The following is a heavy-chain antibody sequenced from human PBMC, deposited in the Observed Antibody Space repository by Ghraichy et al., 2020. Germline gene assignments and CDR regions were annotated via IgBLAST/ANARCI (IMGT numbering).Heavy chain of an antibody. J-gene: IGHJ6*02. CDR2: ITGSGKTK. D-gene: IGHD4-23*01. CDR1: EFSLSSYS. V-gene: IGHV3-48*02. Sequence: LSLTCVGSEFSLSSYSMNWVRQSPGKGLEWVSYITGSGKTKSYADSVKGRFTISRDNAQNSMYLQMNNLRDEDTAVYYCARGSRVVRFFYYDGMDVWGQGTTVTVSS. CDR3: ARGSRVVRFFYYDGMDV.